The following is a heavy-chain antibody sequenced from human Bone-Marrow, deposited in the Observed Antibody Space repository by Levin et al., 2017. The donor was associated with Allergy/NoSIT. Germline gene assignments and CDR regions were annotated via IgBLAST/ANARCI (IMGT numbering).Heavy chain of an antibody. V-gene: IGHV1-18*01. CDR1: GYTFTSYG. CDR2: ISAYNANT. Sequence: GASVKVSCKTSGYTFTSYGISWVRQAPGQGLEWMGWISAYNANTNYAQKLQGRVTLTTDTSTSSAFMELRSLRSDDTAVYYCARVVAARRDFDFWGQGTLVTVSS. D-gene: IGHD6-6*01. J-gene: IGHJ4*02. CDR3: ARVVAARRDFDF.